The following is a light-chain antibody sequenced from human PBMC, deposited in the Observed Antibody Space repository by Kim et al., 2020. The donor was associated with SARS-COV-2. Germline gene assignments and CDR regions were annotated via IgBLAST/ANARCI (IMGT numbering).Light chain of an antibody. CDR2: DAS. CDR1: QSVSSY. V-gene: IGKV3-11*01. J-gene: IGKJ2*01. CDR3: QRRGNWPLYT. Sequence: EIVLTQSPATLSLSPGERATLSCRASQSVSSYLAWYQQKPGQAPRLLIYDASNRATGIPARFGGSGSGTDFTLTISSLEPEDFAVYYCQRRGNWPLYTFGQGTKLEI.